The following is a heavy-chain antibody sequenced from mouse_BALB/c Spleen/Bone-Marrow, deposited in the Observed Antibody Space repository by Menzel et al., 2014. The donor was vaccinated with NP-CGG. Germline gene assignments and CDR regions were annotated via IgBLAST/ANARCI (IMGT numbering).Heavy chain of an antibody. D-gene: IGHD2-1*01. CDR3: NGNYYAMDY. J-gene: IGHJ4*01. V-gene: IGHV14-4*02. Sequence: EVNVVESGAELVRSGASVKLSCTASGFNIKDYYMHWVKQRPEQGLEWIGWIDPENGDTEYAPKFQGKATMTADTSSNTAYLQPSSLTSEDTAVYYCNGNYYAMDYWGQGTSVTVSS. CDR2: IDPENGDT. CDR1: GFNIKDYY.